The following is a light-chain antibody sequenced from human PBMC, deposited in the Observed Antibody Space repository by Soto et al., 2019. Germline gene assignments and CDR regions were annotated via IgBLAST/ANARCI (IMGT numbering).Light chain of an antibody. Sequence: EIVLTQSPGTLSLSPGERATLSYRASQSVSSSYLAWYQQKPGQAPRLLIYGASSRATDIPDRFSGSGSGTDFTLTISRLEPEDFAVYYCQQYGSSPRTFGQGTKVEIK. V-gene: IGKV3-20*01. J-gene: IGKJ1*01. CDR2: GAS. CDR3: QQYGSSPRT. CDR1: QSVSSSY.